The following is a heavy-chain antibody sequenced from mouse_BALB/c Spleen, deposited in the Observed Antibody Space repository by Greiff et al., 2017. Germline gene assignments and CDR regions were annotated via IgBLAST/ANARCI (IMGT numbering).Heavy chain of an antibody. CDR3: ARWEDGNYGAMDY. D-gene: IGHD2-1*01. CDR2: IDPANGNT. V-gene: IGHV14-3*02. J-gene: IGHJ4*01. CDR1: GFNIKDTY. Sequence: VQLQQSGAELVKPGASVKLSCTASGFNIKDTYMHWVKQRPEQGLEWIGRIDPANGNTKYDPKFQGKATITADTSSNTAYLQLSSLTSEDTAVYDCARWEDGNYGAMDYWGQGTSVTVSS.